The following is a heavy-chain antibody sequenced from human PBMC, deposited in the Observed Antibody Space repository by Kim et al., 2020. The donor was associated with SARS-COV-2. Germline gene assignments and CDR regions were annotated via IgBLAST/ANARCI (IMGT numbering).Heavy chain of an antibody. CDR1: GGSISSYY. V-gene: IGHV4-59*01. D-gene: IGHD3-22*01. J-gene: IGHJ5*02. CDR2: IYYSGST. Sequence: SETLSLTCTVSGGSISSYYWSWIRQPPGKGLEWIGYIYYSGSTNYNPSLKSRVTISVDTSKNQFSLKLSSVTAADTAVYYCARGGYYYDSSGYWVWFDPWGQGTLVTVSS. CDR3: ARGGYYYDSSGYWVWFDP.